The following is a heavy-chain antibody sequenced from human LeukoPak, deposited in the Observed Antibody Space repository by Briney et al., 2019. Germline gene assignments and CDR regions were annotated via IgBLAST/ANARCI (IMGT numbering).Heavy chain of an antibody. CDR3: VRSSRGVIALLDY. D-gene: IGHD3-10*01. V-gene: IGHV7-4-1*02. CDR1: GYTFSTYT. CDR2: INTNTGNP. Sequence: GASVKVSCKASGYTFSTYTLNWVRQAPGQGLEWMAWINTNTGNPTSAQGFTGRFAFSVDKSVSTAYLHINSLKAEDTGVYYCVRSSRGVIALLDYWGQGTRVTVSS. J-gene: IGHJ4*02.